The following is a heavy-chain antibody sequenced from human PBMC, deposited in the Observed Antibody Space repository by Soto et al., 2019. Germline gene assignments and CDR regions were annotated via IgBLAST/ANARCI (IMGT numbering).Heavy chain of an antibody. CDR3: VRGGSNYAS. D-gene: IGHD4-4*01. V-gene: IGHV3-7*01. Sequence: GSLRLSCAASGFTFSRHGMTWVRQAPGKGLEWVARIKPDESEKKYADSVKGRFSISRDNAKNSMYLQMDSLRGEDTAVYYCVRGGSNYASWGQGTLVTVPS. J-gene: IGHJ5*02. CDR2: IKPDESEK. CDR1: GFTFSRHG.